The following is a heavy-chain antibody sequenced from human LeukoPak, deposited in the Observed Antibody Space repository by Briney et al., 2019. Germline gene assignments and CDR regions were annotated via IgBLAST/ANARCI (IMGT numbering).Heavy chain of an antibody. D-gene: IGHD2-15*01. CDR1: GGSISSGSYY. J-gene: IGHJ6*03. Sequence: MPSETLSLTCTVSGGSISSGSYYWSWIRQPAGKGLEWIGRIYTSGSTNYNPSLKSRVTMSVDTSKSQLSLKLNSVTAADTAVYYCARFFGSQLRSGYYYYMDVWGRGTTVTVSS. CDR3: ARFFGSQLRSGYYYYMDV. CDR2: IYTSGST. V-gene: IGHV4-61*02.